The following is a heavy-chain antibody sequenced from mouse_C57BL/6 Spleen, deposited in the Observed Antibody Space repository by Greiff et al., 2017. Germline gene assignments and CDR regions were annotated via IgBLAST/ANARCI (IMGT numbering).Heavy chain of an antibody. Sequence: QVQLQQSGAELVRPGASVTLSCKASGYTFTDYEMHWVKQTPVHGLEWIGAIEPETGGTAYNQKFKGKAILTADKSSSTAYMDLRSLTSEDSAVYYCTRRNTTVNFDYWGQGTTLTVSS. CDR2: IEPETGGT. CDR3: TRRNTTVNFDY. D-gene: IGHD1-1*01. J-gene: IGHJ2*01. CDR1: GYTFTDYE. V-gene: IGHV1-15*01.